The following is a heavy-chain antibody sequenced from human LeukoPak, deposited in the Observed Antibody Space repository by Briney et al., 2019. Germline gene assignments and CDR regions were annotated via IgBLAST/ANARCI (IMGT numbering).Heavy chain of an antibody. V-gene: IGHV4-59*01. Sequence: SETLSLTCTVSGGSISSYYWSWIRQPPGEGLEWIGYIYYSGSTNYNPSLKSRVTISVDTSKNQFSLKLSSVTAADTAVYYCARSGMGYCSSTSCYPFDYWGQGTLVTVSS. CDR3: ARSGMGYCSSTSCYPFDY. CDR1: GGSISSYY. D-gene: IGHD2-2*01. J-gene: IGHJ4*02. CDR2: IYYSGST.